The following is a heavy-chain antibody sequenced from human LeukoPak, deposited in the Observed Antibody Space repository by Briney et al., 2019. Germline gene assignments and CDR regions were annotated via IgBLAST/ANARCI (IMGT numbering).Heavy chain of an antibody. Sequence: PSETLSLTCTVSGYSISSGYYWGWIRQPPGKGLEWIGSIYHSGSTYYNPSLKSRVTISVDTSKNQFSLKLSSVTAADTAVYFCARGGSSGWYGYYFDYWGQGTLVTVSS. CDR3: ARGGSSGWYGYYFDY. CDR2: IYHSGST. D-gene: IGHD6-19*01. J-gene: IGHJ4*02. CDR1: GYSISSGYY. V-gene: IGHV4-38-2*02.